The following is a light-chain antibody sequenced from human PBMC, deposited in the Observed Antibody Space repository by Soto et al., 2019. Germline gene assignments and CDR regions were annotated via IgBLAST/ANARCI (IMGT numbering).Light chain of an antibody. CDR2: DAF. CDR1: QSINNW. V-gene: IGKV1-5*01. Sequence: DIQMTQSPSTLSASVRYRVTITGRASQSINNWLAWYQQKPGKAPKLLIYDAFSLDSGVPSRFSAYGSWTEFTLTITSLQPDDFATYHCQQYNRYSSTFGQGTKVDIK. J-gene: IGKJ1*01. CDR3: QQYNRYSST.